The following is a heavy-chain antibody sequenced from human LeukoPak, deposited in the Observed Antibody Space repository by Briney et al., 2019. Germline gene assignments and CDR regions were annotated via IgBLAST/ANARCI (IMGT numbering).Heavy chain of an antibody. J-gene: IGHJ4*02. V-gene: IGHV3-9*01. CDR2: ISWNSGSI. D-gene: IGHD5-12*01. CDR3: AKAGGATMTYIDY. CDR1: GFTFDDYA. Sequence: PGGSLRLSCAASGFTFDDYAMHWVRQAPGKGLEWVSGISWNSGSIDYADSVKGRFAISRDNAKNSLYLQMNSLRGEDTALYYCAKAGGATMTYIDYWGQGTLVTVSS.